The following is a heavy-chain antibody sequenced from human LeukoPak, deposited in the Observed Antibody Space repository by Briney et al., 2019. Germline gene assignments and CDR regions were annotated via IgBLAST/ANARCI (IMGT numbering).Heavy chain of an antibody. CDR1: GGTFSSYA. D-gene: IGHD3-16*02. J-gene: IGHJ4*02. CDR3: ARDVGLRLGELSLYYFDY. V-gene: IGHV1-69*13. Sequence: SVKVSCKASGGTFSSYAISWVRQAPGQGLEWMGGIIPIFGTANYAQKFQGRVTITADESTSTAYMDLSSLRSEDTAVYYCARDVGLRLGELSLYYFDYWGQGTLVTVSS. CDR2: IIPIFGTA.